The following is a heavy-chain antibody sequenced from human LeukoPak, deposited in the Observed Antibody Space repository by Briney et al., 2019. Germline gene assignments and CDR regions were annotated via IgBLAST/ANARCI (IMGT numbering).Heavy chain of an antibody. Sequence: PSETLSLTCTVSGGSISSYYWSWIRQPPGKGLEWIGSIYYSGSTYYNPSLKSRVTISVDKSKNQFSLRMNSVSAADTAVYYCARVSGVRTTNGMDVWGQGTTVTVSS. CDR3: ARVSGVRTTNGMDV. D-gene: IGHD4-17*01. CDR2: IYYSGST. V-gene: IGHV4-59*12. J-gene: IGHJ6*02. CDR1: GGSISSYY.